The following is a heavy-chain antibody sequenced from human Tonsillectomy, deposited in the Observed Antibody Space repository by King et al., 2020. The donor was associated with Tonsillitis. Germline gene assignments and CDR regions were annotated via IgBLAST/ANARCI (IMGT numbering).Heavy chain of an antibody. CDR1: GFTFSTYT. CDR2: ISSSSSYI. D-gene: IGHD1-26*01. Sequence: VQLVESGGGLVKPGGSLRLSCAASGFTFSTYTMNWVRQAPGKGLEWVSSISSSSSYIYYAESVKGRFTITRDNAKNSLYMQMNSLRAEDTAFYYCVRDRGRYGFDYWGQGTLVTVSS. J-gene: IGHJ4*02. V-gene: IGHV3-21*01. CDR3: VRDRGRYGFDY.